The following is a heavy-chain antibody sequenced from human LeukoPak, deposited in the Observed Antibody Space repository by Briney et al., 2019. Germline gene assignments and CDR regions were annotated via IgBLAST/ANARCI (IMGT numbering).Heavy chain of an antibody. CDR1: GFTFSSYG. D-gene: IGHD1-1*01. V-gene: IGHV3-30*18. J-gene: IGHJ4*02. Sequence: PGGSLRLSCAASGFTFSSYGMHWVRQAPGKGLEWVAVISYDGSNKYYADSVKGRFTISRDNSKNTLYLQMNSLRAEDTAVYYCAKDFRTGTNVYYFDYWGQGTLVTVSS. CDR3: AKDFRTGTNVYYFDY. CDR2: ISYDGSNK.